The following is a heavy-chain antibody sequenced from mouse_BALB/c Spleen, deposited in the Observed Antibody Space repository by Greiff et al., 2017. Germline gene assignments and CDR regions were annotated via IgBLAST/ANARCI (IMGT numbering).Heavy chain of an antibody. V-gene: IGHV1-7*01. J-gene: IGHJ4*01. D-gene: IGHD2-1*01. CDR2: INPSTGYT. CDR1: GYTFTSYW. CDR3: ARPYGNYERYYAMDY. Sequence: VQVVESGAELAKPGASVKMSCKASGYTFTSYWMHWVKQRPGQGLEWIGYINPSTGYTEYNQKFKDKATLTADKSSSTAYMQLSSLTSEDSAVYYCARPYGNYERYYAMDYWGQGTSVTVSS.